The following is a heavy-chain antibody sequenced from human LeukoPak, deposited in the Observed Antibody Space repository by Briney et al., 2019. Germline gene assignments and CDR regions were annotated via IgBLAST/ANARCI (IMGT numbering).Heavy chain of an antibody. V-gene: IGHV3-30-3*01. CDR1: GFTFSSYA. CDR3: ARDSRYCGSTSCYFSEPTYYFDF. D-gene: IGHD2-2*01. J-gene: IGHJ4*02. Sequence: GRSLRLSCAASGFTFSSYAMHWVRQAPGKGPEWVAVISYDGSNKYYADSVKGRFTISRDNSKNTLYQQMNSLRAEDTAVYYCARDSRYCGSTSCYFSEPTYYFDFWGQGTLVTVSS. CDR2: ISYDGSNK.